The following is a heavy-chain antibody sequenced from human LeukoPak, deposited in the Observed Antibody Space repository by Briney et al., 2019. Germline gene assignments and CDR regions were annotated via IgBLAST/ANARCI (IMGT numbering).Heavy chain of an antibody. Sequence: PGGSLRLSCAASGFTFSSYWMSWVRQAPGKGLEWVANIKQDGSEKYYVDSVKGRFTISRDNAKNSLYLQMNSLRAEDTAVYYCARDTEMWVLLDYYYYMDVWGKGTTVTVSS. J-gene: IGHJ6*03. CDR3: ARDTEMWVLLDYYYYMDV. CDR2: IKQDGSEK. D-gene: IGHD5-24*01. V-gene: IGHV3-7*01. CDR1: GFTFSSYW.